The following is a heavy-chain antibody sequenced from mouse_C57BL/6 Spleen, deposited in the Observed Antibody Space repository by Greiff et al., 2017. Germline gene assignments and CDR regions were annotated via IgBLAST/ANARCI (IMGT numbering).Heavy chain of an antibody. D-gene: IGHD3-2*02. J-gene: IGHJ2*01. CDR2: IRSKSNNYAT. CDR3: VSQTAQAFDY. CDR1: GFSFNTYA. V-gene: IGHV10-1*01. Sequence: EVKLVESGGGLVQPKGSLKLSCAASGFSFNTYAMNWVRQAPGKGLEWVARIRSKSNNYATYYADSVKDRFTISRDDSESMLYLQMNNLKTEDTAMYYCVSQTAQAFDYWGQGTTLTVSS.